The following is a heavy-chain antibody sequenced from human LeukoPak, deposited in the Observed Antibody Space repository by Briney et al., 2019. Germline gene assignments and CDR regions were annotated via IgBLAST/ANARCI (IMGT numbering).Heavy chain of an antibody. J-gene: IGHJ4*02. CDR1: GASISSSNW. Sequence: PSETLSLTCAVSGASISSSNWWSLARQPPGKGLEWIGEIFHAGTTNYNPSLQSRVTISVDNSRNQFSLKLTSVTAADTAVYYCMRTYCSNISCFYFDYWGQGTLVTVSS. V-gene: IGHV4-4*02. CDR3: MRTYCSNISCFYFDY. D-gene: IGHD2-2*01. CDR2: IFHAGTT.